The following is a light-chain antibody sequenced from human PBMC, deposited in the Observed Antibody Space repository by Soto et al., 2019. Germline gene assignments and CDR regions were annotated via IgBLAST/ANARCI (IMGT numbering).Light chain of an antibody. CDR3: QQSYSTPRT. V-gene: IGKV1-39*01. CDR1: QSISSY. Sequence: DIQMTQSPSSLSASVGDRVTITCRASQSISSYLNWYQQKPGKAPKLLIYAASSLQSGVPSRFSGSGSGTDFTLTISSLQPEYFATYYCQQSYSTPRTFGQGTKADIK. J-gene: IGKJ2*01. CDR2: AAS.